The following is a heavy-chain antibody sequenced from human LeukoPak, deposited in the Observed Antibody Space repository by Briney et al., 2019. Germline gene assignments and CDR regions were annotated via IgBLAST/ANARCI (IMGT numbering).Heavy chain of an antibody. V-gene: IGHV3-30-3*01. CDR1: AFTFSNYT. CDR2: ISYDGSNK. CDR3: ARIPRTWLRFPYFDY. J-gene: IGHJ4*02. D-gene: IGHD5-12*01. Sequence: QPGRSLRLSCAASAFTFSNYTMHWVRQAPGKGLEWVAVISYDGSNKYYADSVKGRFTISSDNSKNTLYLQMNSLRGEDTAVYYCARIPRTWLRFPYFDYWGQGTLVTVSS.